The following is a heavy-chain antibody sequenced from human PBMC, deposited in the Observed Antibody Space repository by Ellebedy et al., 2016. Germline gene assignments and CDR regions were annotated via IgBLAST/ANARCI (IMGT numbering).Heavy chain of an antibody. D-gene: IGHD2-2*02. CDR2: ISYDGSNK. CDR3: ARGREGYCSSTSCYTGGNFDY. V-gene: IGHV3-30-3*01. Sequence: GESLKISXAASGFTFSSYAMHWVRQAPGKGLEWVAVISYDGSNKYYADSVKGRFTISRDNSKNTLYLQMNSLRAEDTAVYYCARGREGYCSSTSCYTGGNFDYWGQGTLVTVSS. CDR1: GFTFSSYA. J-gene: IGHJ4*02.